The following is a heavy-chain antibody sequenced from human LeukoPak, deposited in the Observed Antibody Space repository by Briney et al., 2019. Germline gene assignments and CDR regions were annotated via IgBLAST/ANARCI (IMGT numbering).Heavy chain of an antibody. CDR2: IYSGGST. Sequence: GGSLRLSCAASGFTFSSNYVSWVRQAPGKGLEWVSVIYSGGSTYYADSVKGRFTISRDNSKNTLYLQMNSLRAEDTAVYYCARDESAVAGTGYWGQGTLVTVSS. V-gene: IGHV3-53*01. CDR3: ARDESAVAGTGY. CDR1: GFTFSSNY. D-gene: IGHD6-19*01. J-gene: IGHJ1*01.